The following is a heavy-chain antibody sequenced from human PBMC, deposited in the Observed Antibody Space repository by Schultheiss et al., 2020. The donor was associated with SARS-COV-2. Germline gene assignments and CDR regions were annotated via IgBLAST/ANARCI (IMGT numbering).Heavy chain of an antibody. V-gene: IGHV4-34*01. D-gene: IGHD3-10*01. J-gene: IGHJ4*02. CDR3: ARVVRGGRTVDY. CDR2: INHSGST. Sequence: SETLSLTCTVSGGSISSYYWSWIRQPPGKGLEWIGEINHSGSTNYNPSLKSRVTISVDTSKNQFSLKLSSVTAADTAVYYCARVVRGGRTVDYWGQGTLVTVSS. CDR1: GGSISSYY.